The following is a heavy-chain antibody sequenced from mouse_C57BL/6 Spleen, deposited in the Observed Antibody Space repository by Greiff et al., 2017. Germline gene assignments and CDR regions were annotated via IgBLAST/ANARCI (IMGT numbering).Heavy chain of an antibody. V-gene: IGHV1-55*01. J-gene: IGHJ3*01. CDR2: IYPGSGST. Sequence: VQLQQPGAELVKPGASVKMSCKASGYTFTSYWITWVKQRPGQGLEWIGDIYPGSGSTNYNEKFKSKATLTVDTSSSTAYMQLSSLTSEDSAVYYCASEYYGSSPFACWGQGTLVTVSA. CDR1: GYTFTSYW. CDR3: ASEYYGSSPFAC. D-gene: IGHD1-1*01.